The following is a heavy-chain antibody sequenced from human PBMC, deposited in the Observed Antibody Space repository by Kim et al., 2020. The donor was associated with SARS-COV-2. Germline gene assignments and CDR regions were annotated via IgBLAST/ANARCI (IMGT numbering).Heavy chain of an antibody. V-gene: IGHV3-30*07. Sequence: YANSVEGRFTIPRDKSKNTLYLQMNSLTAEDTAVYDCARGRGSYYYYMDVWGKGTTVTVSS. J-gene: IGHJ6*03. CDR3: ARGRGSYYYYMDV.